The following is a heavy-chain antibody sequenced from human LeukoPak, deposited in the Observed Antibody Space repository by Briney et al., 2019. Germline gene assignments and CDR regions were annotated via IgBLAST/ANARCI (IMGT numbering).Heavy chain of an antibody. J-gene: IGHJ5*02. CDR1: GGSFSGYY. CDR3: ARDVKTVIVVPAAIRWFDP. V-gene: IGHV4-34*01. CDR2: INHSGST. Sequence: TSETLSLTCAVYGGSFSGYYWSWLRQPPGKGREWIGEINHSGSTNYNPSLKSRVTISADTSKNQFSLKLSSVTAADTAVYYCARDVKTVIVVPAAIRWFDPWGQGTLVTVSS. D-gene: IGHD2-2*02.